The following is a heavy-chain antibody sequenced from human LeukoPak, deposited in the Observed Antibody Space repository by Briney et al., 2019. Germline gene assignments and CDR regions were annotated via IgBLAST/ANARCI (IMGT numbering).Heavy chain of an antibody. D-gene: IGHD2-8*01. V-gene: IGHV1-46*01. CDR1: GYTFTSYY. Sequence: ASVKVSCKASGYTFTSYYMHWVRQAPGQGLEWMGIINPSGGSTSYAQKFQGGVTMTRDTSTSTVYMELSSLRSEDTAVYYCARGGLSDAIDGYFDYWGQGTLVTVSS. CDR2: INPSGGST. CDR3: ARGGLSDAIDGYFDY. J-gene: IGHJ4*02.